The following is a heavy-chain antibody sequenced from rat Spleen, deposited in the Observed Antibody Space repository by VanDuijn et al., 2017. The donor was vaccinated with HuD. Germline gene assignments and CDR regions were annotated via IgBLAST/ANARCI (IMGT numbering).Heavy chain of an antibody. V-gene: IGHV5S10*01. D-gene: IGHD1-12*02. J-gene: IGHJ3*01. CDR3: ATAFYDGSYYYGWFAY. CDR2: ISYDGSST. Sequence: EVQLVESGGGLVQPGGSLKLSCAASGFTFSDFYMAWVRQAPTKGLEWVATISYDGSSTYYRDSVKGRFTISRDDAKSTLYLQMDSLRSEDTATYYCATAFYDGSYYYGWFAYWGQGTLVTVSS. CDR1: GFTFSDFY.